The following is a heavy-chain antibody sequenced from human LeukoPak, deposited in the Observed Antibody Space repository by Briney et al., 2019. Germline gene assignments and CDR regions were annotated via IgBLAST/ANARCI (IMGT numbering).Heavy chain of an antibody. CDR1: GGSFSGYY. V-gene: IGHV4-34*01. D-gene: IGHD3-22*01. J-gene: IGHJ3*02. Sequence: SETLSLTCAVYGGSFSGYYWSWIRQPTGKGLEWIGEINHCGSTNYNPSLKSRVTISVDTSKNQFSLKLSSVTAADTAVYYCATEPYYYDSSGSPRGYDAFDIWGQGTMVIVSS. CDR2: INHCGST. CDR3: ATEPYYYDSSGSPRGYDAFDI.